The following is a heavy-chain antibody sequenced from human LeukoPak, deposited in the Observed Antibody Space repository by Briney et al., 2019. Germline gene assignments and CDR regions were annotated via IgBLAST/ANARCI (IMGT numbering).Heavy chain of an antibody. CDR1: GVSISSQY. Sequence: SETLALTCTVSGVSISSQYWNWIRQPPGKGLEGIGNVYPSGAANYNPSLKSRVTISVDTSKNQFSLKLSSVTAADTAVYYCARMGGYSGYATHWGQGTLVTASS. CDR2: VYPSGAA. D-gene: IGHD5-12*01. CDR3: ARMGGYSGYATH. V-gene: IGHV4-4*08. J-gene: IGHJ4*02.